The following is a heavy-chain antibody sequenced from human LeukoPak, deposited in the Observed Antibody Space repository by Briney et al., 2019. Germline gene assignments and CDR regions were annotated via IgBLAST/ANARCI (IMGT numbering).Heavy chain of an antibody. CDR2: IIPIFGTA. J-gene: IGHJ4*02. CDR3: ASDTAGYCSGGSCYPYY. Sequence: SVKVSCKASGGTFSSYAISWVRQAPGQGLEWMGGIIPIFGTANYAQKFQGRVTITTGESTSTAYMELSSLRSEDTAVYYCASDTAGYCSGGSCYPYYWGQGTLVTVSS. V-gene: IGHV1-69*05. CDR1: GGTFSSYA. D-gene: IGHD2-15*01.